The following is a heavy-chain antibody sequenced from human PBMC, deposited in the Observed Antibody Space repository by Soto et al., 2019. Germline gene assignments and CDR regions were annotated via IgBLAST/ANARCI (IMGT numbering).Heavy chain of an antibody. CDR2: IDPRDSYV. J-gene: IGHJ5*02. Sequence: GASVKISCTGFGYTFTTFWISWVRQMPGKGLEWMGRIDPRDSYVTYSQSFEGHVAISADTSINTAYLQWGSLKASDTAMYYCARIYCTTATCDSWFDPWGQGTLVTVSS. CDR1: GYTFTTFW. CDR3: ARIYCTTATCDSWFDP. D-gene: IGHD2-2*01. V-gene: IGHV5-10-1*01.